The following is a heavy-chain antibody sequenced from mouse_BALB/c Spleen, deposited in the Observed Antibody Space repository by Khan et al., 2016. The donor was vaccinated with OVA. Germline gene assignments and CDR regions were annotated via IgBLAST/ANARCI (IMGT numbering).Heavy chain of an antibody. CDR3: ARGNFYAMDY. J-gene: IGHJ4*01. V-gene: IGHV2-6*02. CDR1: GFSLTSYG. D-gene: IGHD2-1*01. CDR2: IWSDGAS. Sequence: QVQLKESGPGLVAPSQSLSITCTVSGFSLTSYGVHWVRQPPGKGLEWLIVIWSDGASTYNSAPKSRLSISKDNSKSQVFLKMKRLQTDDTAMYYCARGNFYAMDYWGPGTSVTVSS.